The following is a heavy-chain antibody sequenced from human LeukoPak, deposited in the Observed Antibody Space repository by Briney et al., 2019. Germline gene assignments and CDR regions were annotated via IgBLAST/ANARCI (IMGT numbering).Heavy chain of an antibody. D-gene: IGHD3-10*01. Sequence: GGSLXLSCXASGFRFSDXXXXXXRXAPXKGXXXVSXXXXXNXXIFXXXSVXXXXXXXXXXVENSLSLQMNSLRAEDTAVYYCTRDRSYSDFDYWGQGTLVTVSS. V-gene: IGHV3-21*01. CDR1: GFRFSDXX. J-gene: IGHJ4*02. CDR2: XXXXNXXI. CDR3: TRDRSYSDFDY.